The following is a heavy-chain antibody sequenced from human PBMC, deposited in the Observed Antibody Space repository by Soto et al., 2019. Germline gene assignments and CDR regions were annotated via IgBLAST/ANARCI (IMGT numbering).Heavy chain of an antibody. CDR2: VYWNDDK. J-gene: IGHJ4*02. V-gene: IGHV2-5*01. Sequence: SGPTLVNPTQTLTLTCTFSGFSLSTSQVGVGWIRQPPGKALEWLAHVYWNDDKYYSLSLKSRLTISKDTSKSQVVPTMTNMEPVDTTKYYRAHLNTRGYYFDCWGQGALVTVSS. CDR3: AHLNTRGYYFDC. CDR1: GFSLSTSQVG.